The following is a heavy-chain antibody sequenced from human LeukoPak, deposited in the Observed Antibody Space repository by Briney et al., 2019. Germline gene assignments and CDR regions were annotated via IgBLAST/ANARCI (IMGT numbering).Heavy chain of an antibody. CDR2: VIPIFGTA. D-gene: IGHD6-13*01. CDR1: GGTFSSYA. Sequence: GASVKVSCKASGGTFSSYAISWVRQAPGQGLEWMGGVIPIFGTANYAQKFQGRVTITTDESTSTAYMELSSLRSEDTAVYYCVRGLIAAAGTSDAFDIWGQGTMVTVSS. J-gene: IGHJ3*02. CDR3: VRGLIAAAGTSDAFDI. V-gene: IGHV1-69*05.